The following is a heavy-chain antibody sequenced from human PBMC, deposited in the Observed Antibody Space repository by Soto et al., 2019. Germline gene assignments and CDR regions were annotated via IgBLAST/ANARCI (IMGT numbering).Heavy chain of an antibody. CDR1: GFTFSSYG. D-gene: IGHD2-15*01. J-gene: IGHJ4*02. Sequence: PGGSLRLSCAASGFTFSSYGMHWFRQAPGKGLEWVAVISYDGSNKYYADSVKGRFTISRDNSKNTLYLQMNSLRAEDTAVYYCAKIYRPGGGSCYYFDYWGQGTLVTVSS. V-gene: IGHV3-30*18. CDR2: ISYDGSNK. CDR3: AKIYRPGGGSCYYFDY.